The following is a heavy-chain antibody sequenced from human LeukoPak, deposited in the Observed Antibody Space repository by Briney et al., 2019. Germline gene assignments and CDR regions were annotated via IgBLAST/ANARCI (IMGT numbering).Heavy chain of an antibody. CDR3: ANAAAAGSTYFDY. J-gene: IGHJ4*02. D-gene: IGHD6-13*01. V-gene: IGHV3-30*18. CDR2: ISYDGSNK. CDR1: GFTFSSYG. Sequence: GGSLRLSCAASGFTFSSYGMHWVRQAPGKGLEWVAVISYDGSNKYYADSVKGRFTISRDNYKNTLYLQMNSLRAEDTAVYYCANAAAAGSTYFDYWGQGTLVTVSS.